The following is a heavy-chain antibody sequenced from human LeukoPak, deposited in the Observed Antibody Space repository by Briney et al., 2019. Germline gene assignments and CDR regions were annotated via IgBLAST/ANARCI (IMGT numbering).Heavy chain of an antibody. Sequence: SQTLSLTCTVSGGSISSGGYYWSWIRQHPGKGLEWIGYIYYSGSTYYNPSLKSRVTISVDTSKNQFSLKLSSVTAADTAVYYCARVVPAATYYYYYYMDVWGKGTTVTVSS. J-gene: IGHJ6*03. CDR1: GGSISSGGYY. CDR2: IYYSGST. V-gene: IGHV4-31*03. D-gene: IGHD2-2*01. CDR3: ARVVPAATYYYYYYMDV.